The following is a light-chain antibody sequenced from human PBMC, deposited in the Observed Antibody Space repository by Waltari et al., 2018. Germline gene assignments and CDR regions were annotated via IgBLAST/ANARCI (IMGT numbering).Light chain of an antibody. V-gene: IGLV1-47*01. Sequence: QSVLTQPPSASGSPGQTITISCSGSTSNIGGNDVYWYQHLPGPAPKLLIYKNNRRPSGVSERFSGSKSVTSASLAISGLRSEDEAYYYCATWDDSLSGVFGGGTKLTVL. CDR1: TSNIGGND. J-gene: IGLJ3*02. CDR3: ATWDDSLSGV. CDR2: KNN.